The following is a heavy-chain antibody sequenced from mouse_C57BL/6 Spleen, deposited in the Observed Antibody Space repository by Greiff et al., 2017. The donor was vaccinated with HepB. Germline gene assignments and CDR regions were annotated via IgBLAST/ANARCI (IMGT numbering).Heavy chain of an antibody. Sequence: EVMLVESGPELVKPGDSVKISCKASGYSFTGYFMNWVMQSHGKSLEWIGRINPYNGDTFYNQKFKGKATLTVDKSSSTAHMELRSLTSEDSAVYYCARSVYYGSSYNYYFDYWGQGTTLTVSS. CDR1: GYSFTGYF. CDR2: INPYNGDT. D-gene: IGHD1-1*01. J-gene: IGHJ2*01. CDR3: ARSVYYGSSYNYYFDY. V-gene: IGHV1-20*01.